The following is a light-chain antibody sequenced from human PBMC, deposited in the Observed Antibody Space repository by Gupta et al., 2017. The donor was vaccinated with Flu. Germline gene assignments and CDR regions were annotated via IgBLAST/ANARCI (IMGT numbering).Light chain of an antibody. J-gene: IGLJ3*02. CDR3: AAWDDSLNGPGV. V-gene: IGLV1-44*01. Sequence: QSVLTQPPSPSGTPGQTVTISCSGSSSHIGSNTVNWYQQLPGTAPKLLIYSKNQRPSGVPDRVSGSKSGTSASLAISGLQSEDEADYYCAAWDDSLNGPGVFGGGTKLTVL. CDR1: SSHIGSNT. CDR2: SKN.